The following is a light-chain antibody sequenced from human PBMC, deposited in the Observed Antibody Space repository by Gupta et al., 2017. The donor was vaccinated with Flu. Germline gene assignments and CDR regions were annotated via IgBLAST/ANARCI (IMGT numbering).Light chain of an antibody. J-gene: IGLJ3*02. Sequence: QAVLPQPPSVSAAPGQKVTISCSGSSSNIRRNDISWYQQFSGAAPKLLIYDIFKRPSGIPDRFSGAKFGTSATLGVTGLQPGDEAAYYCGTWDFSLGAWVFGGGTKLTVL. CDR3: GTWDFSLGAWV. CDR1: SSNIRRND. V-gene: IGLV1-51*01. CDR2: DIF.